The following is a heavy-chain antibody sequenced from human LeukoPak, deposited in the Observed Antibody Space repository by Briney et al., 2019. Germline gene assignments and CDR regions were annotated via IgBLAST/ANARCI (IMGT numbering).Heavy chain of an antibody. J-gene: IGHJ5*02. CDR1: GGSFSGYY. CDR2: INHSGST. Sequence: SSETLSLTCAVYGGSFSGYYWSWVRQPPGKGLEWIGEINHSGSTNYNPSLKSRVTILVDTSKNQFSLKLSSVTAADTAVYYCARHGTSGTNLNWFDPWGQGTLVTVSP. D-gene: IGHD1-1*01. V-gene: IGHV4-34*01. CDR3: ARHGTSGTNLNWFDP.